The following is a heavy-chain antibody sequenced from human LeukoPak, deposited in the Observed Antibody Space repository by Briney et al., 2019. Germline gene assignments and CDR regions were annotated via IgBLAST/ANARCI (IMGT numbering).Heavy chain of an antibody. V-gene: IGHV3-49*04. D-gene: IGHD3-10*01. CDR2: IRSKAYGGTT. CDR1: GFTFGDYA. J-gene: IGHJ4*02. Sequence: GGSLRLSCTASGFTFGDYAMSWVRQAPGKGLEWVGFIRSKAYGGTTEYAASVKGRFTISRDDSKSIAYLQMNSLKTEDTAVYYCTLPGYYSDYWGQGTLVTVSS. CDR3: TLPGYYSDY.